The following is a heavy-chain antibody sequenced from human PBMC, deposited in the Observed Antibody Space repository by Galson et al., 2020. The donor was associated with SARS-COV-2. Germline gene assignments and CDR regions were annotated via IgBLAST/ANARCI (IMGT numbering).Heavy chain of an antibody. CDR3: ARTLLDNCSGGSCYYYYYMDV. V-gene: IGHV3-30*04. CDR2: ISYDGSNK. Sequence: SCAASGFTFSSYAMHWVRQAPGKGLEWVAVISYDGSNKYYADSVKGRFTISRDNSKNTLYLQMNSLRAEDTAVYYCARTLLDNCSGGSCYYYYYMDVWGKGTTVTISS. D-gene: IGHD2-15*01. J-gene: IGHJ6*03. CDR1: GFTFSSYA.